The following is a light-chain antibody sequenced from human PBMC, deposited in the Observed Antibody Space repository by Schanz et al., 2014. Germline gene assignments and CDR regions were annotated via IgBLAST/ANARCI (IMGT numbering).Light chain of an antibody. CDR3: CSYGGDNIFVK. CDR1: SSNIGTGFD. J-gene: IGLJ2*01. CDR2: DNT. V-gene: IGLV1-40*01. Sequence: QSVLTQPPSVSGAPGQRVTISCTGSSSNIGTGFDVHWYQQLPGTAPKLVIYDNTNRPSGVPDRFSGSKSDTSASLAITGLQAEDEADYYCCSYGGDNIFVKFGGGTKLTVL.